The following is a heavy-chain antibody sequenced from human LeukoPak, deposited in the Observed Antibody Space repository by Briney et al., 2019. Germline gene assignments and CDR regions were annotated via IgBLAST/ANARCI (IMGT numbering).Heavy chain of an antibody. Sequence: SVKVSCKASGGTFSSYAISWVRQAPGQGLEWMGRIIPILGIANYAQKFQGRVTITADKSTSTAYMELSSLRSEDTAVYYCARGGMESGSYYISYWGQGTLVTVSS. CDR1: GGTFSSYA. J-gene: IGHJ4*02. CDR3: ARGGMESGSYYISY. CDR2: IIPILGIA. V-gene: IGHV1-69*04. D-gene: IGHD1-26*01.